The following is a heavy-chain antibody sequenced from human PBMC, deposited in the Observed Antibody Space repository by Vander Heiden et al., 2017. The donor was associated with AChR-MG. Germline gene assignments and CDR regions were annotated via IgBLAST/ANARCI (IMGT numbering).Heavy chain of an antibody. J-gene: IGHJ4*02. V-gene: IGHV1-58*01. CDR3: AAVGSSTSSKAYYFDY. D-gene: IGHD2-2*01. CDR2: IVVGSGNT. Sequence: QMQLVQSGPEVKKPGTSVKVSCKASGFTFTSSAVQWWRQASGQRLEWIGWIVVGSGNTNYEQKFQERVTITRDMSTSTAYMELSSLRSEDTAVYYCAAVGSSTSSKAYYFDYWGQGTLVTVSS. CDR1: GFTFTSSA.